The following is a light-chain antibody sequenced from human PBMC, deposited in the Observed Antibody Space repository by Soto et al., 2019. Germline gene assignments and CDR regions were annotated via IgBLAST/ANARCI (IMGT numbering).Light chain of an antibody. Sequence: DIQMTQSASSVSASVGDRVTLTCRASQGIGDRLAWYQQKPGKVPQLLIYFASTLGSGVPSRFSGSGSGTDFILTINTLQADDFATYYCLHTYSFPRTFGQGTKVEIK. J-gene: IGKJ1*01. CDR2: FAS. CDR3: LHTYSFPRT. V-gene: IGKV1-12*01. CDR1: QGIGDR.